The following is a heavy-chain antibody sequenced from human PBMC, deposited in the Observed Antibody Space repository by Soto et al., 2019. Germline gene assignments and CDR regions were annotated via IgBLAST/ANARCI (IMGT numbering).Heavy chain of an antibody. CDR3: ARGLSSSSGTFDY. V-gene: IGHV1-69*02. CDR2: IIPILGIA. D-gene: IGHD6-6*01. Sequence: KASGGTFSSYTISWVRQAPGQGLEWMGRIIPILGIANYAQKFQGRVTITADKSTSTAYMELSSLRSEDTAVYYCARGLSSSSGTFDYWGQGTLVTVSS. CDR1: GGTFSSYT. J-gene: IGHJ4*02.